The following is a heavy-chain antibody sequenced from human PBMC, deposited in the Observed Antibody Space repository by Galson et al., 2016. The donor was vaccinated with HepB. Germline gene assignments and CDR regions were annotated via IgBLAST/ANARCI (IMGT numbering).Heavy chain of an antibody. CDR3: AKDWADTAMANFNY. CDR2: ISGSGGRT. CDR1: GFTFSNYA. Sequence: SLRLSCAASGFTFSNYAMRWVRQAPGKGLEWVSAISGSGGRTYYAASVKGRFTISRDISRNTLYQQKNSMRAEGTAVYYGAKDWADTAMANFNYWGQGTLVTVSS. D-gene: IGHD5-18*01. J-gene: IGHJ4*02. V-gene: IGHV3-23*01.